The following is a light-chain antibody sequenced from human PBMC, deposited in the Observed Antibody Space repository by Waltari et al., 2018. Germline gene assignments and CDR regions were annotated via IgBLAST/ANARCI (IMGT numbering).Light chain of an antibody. J-gene: IGKJ3*01. CDR1: QGISSY. CDR2: AAS. CDR3: QQINSYPFT. V-gene: IGKV1-9*01. Sequence: IQLTQSPSSLSASVVARVTLTYRASQGISSYLAWYQQKPGKAPKLLVYAASTVQSGVPSRFSGSGSGTDFTLNISSLQPEDFATYYCQQINSYPFTFGPGTKVDIK.